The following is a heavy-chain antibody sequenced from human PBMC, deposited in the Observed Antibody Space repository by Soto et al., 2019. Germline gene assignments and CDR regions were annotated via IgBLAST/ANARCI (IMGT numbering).Heavy chain of an antibody. Sequence: QVQLVESGGGLVKPGGSLRLSCAASGFTFSDYQMTWIRQAPGKGLEWVSYISSSTIYTNYADSLKGRFTISRDNAKNSLYLQMDSLRAEDTAIYYCAREAFYRSPTLELDYWGQGTLVTVSS. CDR3: AREAFYRSPTLELDY. D-gene: IGHD1-1*01. V-gene: IGHV3-11*05. CDR2: ISSSTIYT. CDR1: GFTFSDYQ. J-gene: IGHJ4*02.